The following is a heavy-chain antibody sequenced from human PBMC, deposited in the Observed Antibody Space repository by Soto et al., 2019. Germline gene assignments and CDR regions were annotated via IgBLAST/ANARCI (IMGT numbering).Heavy chain of an antibody. V-gene: IGHV1-58*02. D-gene: IGHD3-10*01. CDR3: AATGYGSGPYDAFDI. J-gene: IGHJ3*02. Sequence: KVSCKASGFTFTSSAMQWVRQARGQRLEWIGWIVVGSGNTNYAQKFQERVTITRDMSTSTAYMELSSLRSEDTAVYYCAATGYGSGPYDAFDIWGQGTMVTVSS. CDR2: IVVGSGNT. CDR1: GFTFTSSA.